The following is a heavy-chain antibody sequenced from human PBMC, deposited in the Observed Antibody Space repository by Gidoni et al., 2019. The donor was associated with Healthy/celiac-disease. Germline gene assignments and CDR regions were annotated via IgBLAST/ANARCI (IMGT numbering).Heavy chain of an antibody. CDR2: IWYDGSNK. V-gene: IGHV3-33*01. CDR3: ARGLRCHQ. Sequence: QVQLVESGGDVVQPGRSLRLSCAASGFTFSSYGMHWVRQAPGKGLEWVAVIWYDGSNKDYADSVKGRFTISRDNSKNTLYLQMNSLRAEDTAVYYCARGLRCHQWGQGTLVTVSS. D-gene: IGHD4-17*01. J-gene: IGHJ4*02. CDR1: GFTFSSYG.